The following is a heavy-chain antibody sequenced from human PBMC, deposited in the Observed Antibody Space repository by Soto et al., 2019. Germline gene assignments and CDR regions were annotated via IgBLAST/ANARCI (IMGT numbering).Heavy chain of an antibody. J-gene: IGHJ6*02. V-gene: IGHV3-30-3*01. CDR3: VRAPQFYYGGMDV. Sequence: PGGSLRLSCVASGFTFSHYAMHWVRQAPGKGLEWVAVISYDGTSKDYADSVQGRFSLSRDNSMNTLYLQMTSLGTEDTAVYYCVRAPQFYYGGMDVWGQGSKVTVSS. CDR2: ISYDGTSK. CDR1: GFTFSHYA.